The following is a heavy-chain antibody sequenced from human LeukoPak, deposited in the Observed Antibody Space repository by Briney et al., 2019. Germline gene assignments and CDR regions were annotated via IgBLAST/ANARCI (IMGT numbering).Heavy chain of an antibody. CDR2: IYYSGST. CDR1: GGSISSYY. J-gene: IGHJ4*02. Sequence: SSETLSLTCTVSGGSISSYYWSWIRQPPGKGLEWIGYIYYSGSTNYNPSLKSRVTISVDTSKNQFSLKLSSVTAADTAVYYCARLGFVSVGATDYWGQGTLVTVSS. D-gene: IGHD1-26*01. V-gene: IGHV4-59*08. CDR3: ARLGFVSVGATDY.